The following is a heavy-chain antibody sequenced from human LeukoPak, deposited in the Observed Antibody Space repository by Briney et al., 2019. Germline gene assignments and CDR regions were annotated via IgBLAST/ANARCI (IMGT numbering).Heavy chain of an antibody. Sequence: GGSLRLSCGVSGFTFSSYGMSWVRQAPGKGLEWVSVISGSGYNTDYADSVKSRFTISRDNYRLYLQMNGLRPEDTAVYYCAKHSGSYFVYYFDYWGQGTLVTVSS. V-gene: IGHV3-23*01. CDR2: ISGSGYNT. CDR3: AKHSGSYFVYYFDY. J-gene: IGHJ4*02. D-gene: IGHD1-26*01. CDR1: GFTFSSYG.